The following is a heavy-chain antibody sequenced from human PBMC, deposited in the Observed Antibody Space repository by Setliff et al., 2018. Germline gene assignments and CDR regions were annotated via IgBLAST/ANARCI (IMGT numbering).Heavy chain of an antibody. Sequence: ASVKVSCQASGHTFITFGISWVRQAPGQGLEWMGWISAYSDDTKYAEKFQGRVTMTMDTSTGTAYMELRSLRSDDTAVYTCAYDSSGYYPGYWGQGTLVTVSS. CDR2: ISAYSDDT. CDR3: AYDSSGYYPGY. J-gene: IGHJ4*02. D-gene: IGHD3-22*01. CDR1: GHTFITFG. V-gene: IGHV1-18*01.